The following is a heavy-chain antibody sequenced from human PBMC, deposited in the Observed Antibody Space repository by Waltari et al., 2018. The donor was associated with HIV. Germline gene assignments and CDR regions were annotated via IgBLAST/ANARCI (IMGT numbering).Heavy chain of an antibody. CDR2: ISSGERTI. J-gene: IGHJ6*02. CDR3: ARGDIPYYYGMDV. CDR1: GFNFGAYS. D-gene: IGHD2-21*01. Sequence: EAQLVGSGGGLVHPGGSLRLSCVASGFNFGAYSMNWVRQAPGKGLEWISYISSGERTIHYADSVRGRFTLSRDSARNSLYLQMNSLRPEDTAVYYCARGDIPYYYGMDVWGQGTKV. V-gene: IGHV3-48*01.